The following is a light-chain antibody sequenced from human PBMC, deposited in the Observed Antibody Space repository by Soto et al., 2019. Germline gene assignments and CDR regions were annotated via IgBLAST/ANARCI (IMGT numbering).Light chain of an antibody. J-gene: IGKJ4*01. V-gene: IGKV1-9*01. Sequence: DIQLTQSPSFLPASVGDRVTITCRASQGISNSLAWYQQKPGKAPGLLMYAASTLQRGVSSRFSGSGSGTEFTLTISNMQPEDFANYYCQQLKSYPLTFGGGTKVEIK. CDR1: QGISNS. CDR3: QQLKSYPLT. CDR2: AAS.